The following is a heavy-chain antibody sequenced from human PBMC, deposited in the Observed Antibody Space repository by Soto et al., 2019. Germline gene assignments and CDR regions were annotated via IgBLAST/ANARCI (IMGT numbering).Heavy chain of an antibody. CDR3: ARERGYYDSSGYYDY. Sequence: EVQLVESGGGLVKPGGSLRLSCAASGFTFSSYSMNWVRQAPGKGLEWVSSISSSSSYIYYADSVKGRFTISRDNAKNSPYLQMNSLRAEDTAVYYCARERGYYDSSGYYDYWGQGTLVTVSS. J-gene: IGHJ4*02. CDR1: GFTFSSYS. V-gene: IGHV3-21*01. CDR2: ISSSSSYI. D-gene: IGHD3-22*01.